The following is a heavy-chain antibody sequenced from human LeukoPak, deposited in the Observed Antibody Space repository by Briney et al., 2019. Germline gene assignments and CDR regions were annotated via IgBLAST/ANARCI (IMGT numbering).Heavy chain of an antibody. D-gene: IGHD3-9*01. CDR1: GNSFTSYW. CDR3: ARHSLDILTGKNQYYYHYMDV. J-gene: IGHJ6*03. CDR2: IYPGDADT. V-gene: IGHV5-51*01. Sequence: GESLNISCKGSGNSFTSYWIGWVRQMPGKGLEWMGIIYPGDADTRYSPSFQGQVTISADKSISTAYLQWSSLKASDTAMYYCARHSLDILTGKNQYYYHYMDVWGKGTTVTISS.